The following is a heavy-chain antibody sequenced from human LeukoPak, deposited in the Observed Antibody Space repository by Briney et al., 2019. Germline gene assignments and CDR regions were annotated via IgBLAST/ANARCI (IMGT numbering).Heavy chain of an antibody. CDR3: ARDVGLDPYNWFDP. CDR2: IYSGGST. J-gene: IGHJ5*02. V-gene: IGHV3-66*01. Sequence: PGGSLRLSCAASGFTVSSNYMSWVRQAPGKGLEWVSVIYSGGSTYYADSVKGRFTISRDNSKNTLYLQMNSLRAEDTAVYYCARDVGLDPYNWFDPWGQGTLVTVSS. CDR1: GFTVSSNY.